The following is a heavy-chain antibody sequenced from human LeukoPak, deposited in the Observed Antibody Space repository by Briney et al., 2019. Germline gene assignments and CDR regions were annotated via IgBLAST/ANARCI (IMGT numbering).Heavy chain of an antibody. J-gene: IGHJ4*02. V-gene: IGHV3-53*01. D-gene: IGHD6-13*01. CDR2: IYSGGST. CDR1: GFTVSSNY. Sequence: GGSLRLSCAASGFTVSSNYMSWVRQAPGKGLEWVSVIYSGGSTYYADSVKGRFTISRDNSKNTLYLQMNSLRAEDTAVYYCARFIAAPYYFDYWGRGTLVTVSS. CDR3: ARFIAAPYYFDY.